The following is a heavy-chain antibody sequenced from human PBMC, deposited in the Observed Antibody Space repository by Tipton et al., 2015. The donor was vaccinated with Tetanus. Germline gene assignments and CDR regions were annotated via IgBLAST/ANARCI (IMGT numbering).Heavy chain of an antibody. J-gene: IGHJ2*01. D-gene: IGHD4-17*01. CDR2: INHSGST. Sequence: TLSLTCAVSGGSFSGNYWNWIRQPPGKGLEWIGEINHSGSTNYNPSLKSRVSISVDTSKNQFSLKLSSVTAADTAVYYCASPYGDYVWYFDLWGRGTLVTVSS. CDR3: ASPYGDYVWYFDL. V-gene: IGHV4-34*01. CDR1: GGSFSGNY.